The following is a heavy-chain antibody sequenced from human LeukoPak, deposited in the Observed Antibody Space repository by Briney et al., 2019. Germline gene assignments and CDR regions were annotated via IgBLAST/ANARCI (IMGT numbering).Heavy chain of an antibody. CDR1: GYTFTSYA. V-gene: IGHV7-4-1*02. D-gene: IGHD4-17*01. J-gene: IGHJ4*02. Sequence: GASVKVSCKASGYTFTSYAMNWVRQAPGQGLEWMGWINTNTGNPTYAQGFTGRFVFSLDTSVSTAYLQISSLKAEHTAVYYCATTLTTVTTSFYGRVDYWGQGTLVTVSS. CDR2: INTNTGNP. CDR3: ATTLTTVTTSFYGRVDY.